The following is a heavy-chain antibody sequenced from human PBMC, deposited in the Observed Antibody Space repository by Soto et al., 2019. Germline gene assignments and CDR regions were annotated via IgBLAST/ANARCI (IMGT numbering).Heavy chain of an antibody. CDR2: IYYSGST. Sequence: SETLSLTCTVSGGSISSYYWSWIRQPPGKGLEWIGYIYYSGSTNYNPSLKSRVTISVDTSKNQFSLKLSSVTAADTAVYYCARDSVYGSGSYPYWGQGTLVTVSS. CDR1: GGSISSYY. J-gene: IGHJ4*02. CDR3: ARDSVYGSGSYPY. V-gene: IGHV4-59*01. D-gene: IGHD3-10*01.